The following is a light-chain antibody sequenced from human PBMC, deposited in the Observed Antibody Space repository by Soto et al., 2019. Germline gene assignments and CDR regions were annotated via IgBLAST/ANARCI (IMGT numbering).Light chain of an antibody. CDR2: STN. CDR1: SGSVSTNYY. V-gene: IGLV8-61*01. CDR3: LLYMGGGISV. Sequence: QTVVTQEPSFSVSPGRTVTLTCGLRSGSVSTNYYPSWYQQTPGQAPRTLIYSTNIRSSGVPDRFSGSILGNKAALTITGAQADDESHYYCLLYMGGGISVFGGGIKLTVL. J-gene: IGLJ3*02.